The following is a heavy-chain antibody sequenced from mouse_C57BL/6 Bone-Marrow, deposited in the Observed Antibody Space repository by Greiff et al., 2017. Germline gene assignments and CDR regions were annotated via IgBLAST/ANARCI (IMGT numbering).Heavy chain of an antibody. Sequence: VQLQQSGAELVKPGASVKLSCKASGYTFTSYWMQWVKQRPGQGLEWIGEIDPSDSYTNYNQKFKGKATLTVDTSSSPAYMQLSSLTSEDSAVYYCARHDYDGDYYAMDYWGQGTSVTVSS. V-gene: IGHV1-50*01. J-gene: IGHJ4*01. CDR2: IDPSDSYT. CDR1: GYTFTSYW. D-gene: IGHD2-4*01. CDR3: ARHDYDGDYYAMDY.